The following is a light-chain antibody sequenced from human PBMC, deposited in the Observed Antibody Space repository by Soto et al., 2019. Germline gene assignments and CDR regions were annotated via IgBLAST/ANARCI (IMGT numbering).Light chain of an antibody. CDR2: DAS. CDR3: QQSHSTPYT. V-gene: IGKV1-39*01. CDR1: QTISTY. Sequence: DIQMTQSPSSLSASVGDRVTITCRASQTISTYLNWYQQTPGKAPRLLIYDASSLLSGVPSRFSGSGSGTDLSLTIANLXXEXXSTYHCQQSHSTPYTFGQGTKVQI. J-gene: IGKJ2*01.